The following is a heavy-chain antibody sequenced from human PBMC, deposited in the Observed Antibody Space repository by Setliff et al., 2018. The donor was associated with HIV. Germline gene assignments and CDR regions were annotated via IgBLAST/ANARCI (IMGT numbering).Heavy chain of an antibody. CDR2: INHSGST. D-gene: IGHD3-3*01. V-gene: IGHV4-34*01. Sequence: ETLSLTCAVYGGSFSDYYWNWIRQPPGKGLEWIGEINHSGSTKYNPSLKSRVTISVDTSKKQFSLRLSSVAAGDTAVYYCARSIVPVASGYYYFEYWGQGTLVTVSS. CDR3: ARSIVPVASGYYYFEY. J-gene: IGHJ4*02. CDR1: GGSFSDYY.